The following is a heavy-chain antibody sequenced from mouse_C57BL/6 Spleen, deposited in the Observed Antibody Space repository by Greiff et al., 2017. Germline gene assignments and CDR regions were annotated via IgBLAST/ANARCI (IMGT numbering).Heavy chain of an antibody. CDR3: ARRTAQATPFAY. CDR2: IYPGSGST. D-gene: IGHD3-2*02. V-gene: IGHV1-55*01. J-gene: IGHJ3*01. CDR1: GYTFTSYW. Sequence: QVQLQQSGAELVKPGASVKMSCKASGYTFTSYWITWVKQRPGQGLEWIGDIYPGSGSTNYNEKFKSKATLTVDTSSSTAYMQLSSLTSEDSAVYYCARRTAQATPFAYWGQGTLVTVSA.